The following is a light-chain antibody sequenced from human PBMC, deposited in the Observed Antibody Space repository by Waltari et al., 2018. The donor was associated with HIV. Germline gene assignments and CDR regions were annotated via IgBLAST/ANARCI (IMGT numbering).Light chain of an antibody. Sequence: QSVLTQPPSLSGTPGQRVTISCSGRSSDVGSNTVNWYQQRPGTAPKLLMYSNDERPSGVPDRFSGSKSGTSASLAIRGLRSEDEADYYCAAWDDSLNGLVFGTGTKVTVL. J-gene: IGLJ1*01. CDR2: SND. V-gene: IGLV1-44*01. CDR3: AAWDDSLNGLV. CDR1: SSDVGSNT.